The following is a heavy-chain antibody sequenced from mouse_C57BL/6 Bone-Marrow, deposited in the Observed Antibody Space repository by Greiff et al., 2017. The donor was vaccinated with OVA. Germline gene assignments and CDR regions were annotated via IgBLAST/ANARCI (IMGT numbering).Heavy chain of an antibody. CDR1: GFSLTSSG. J-gene: IGHJ3*01. Sequence: VKLVESGPGLVQPSQSLSITCTVSGFSLTSSGVHWVRQSPGKGLEWLGVIWSGGSTDYNAAFISRLSISKDNSKSQVFFKMNSLQADDTAIYYCARNGANWDWFAYWGQGTLVTVSA. CDR3: ARNGANWDWFAY. D-gene: IGHD4-1*01. V-gene: IGHV2-2*01. CDR2: IWSGGST.